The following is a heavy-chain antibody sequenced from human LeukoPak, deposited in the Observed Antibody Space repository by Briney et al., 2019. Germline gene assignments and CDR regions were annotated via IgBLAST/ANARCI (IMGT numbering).Heavy chain of an antibody. CDR3: ARDQIERWYDAFDI. Sequence: ASVKDSCKASGYTFTSYGISWVRQAPGQGLEWMGWISAYNGNTNYAQKLQGRVTMTTDTSTSTAYMELRSLRSDDTAVYYCARDQIERWYDAFDIWGQGTMVTVSS. D-gene: IGHD6-13*01. CDR1: GYTFTSYG. J-gene: IGHJ3*02. V-gene: IGHV1-18*01. CDR2: ISAYNGNT.